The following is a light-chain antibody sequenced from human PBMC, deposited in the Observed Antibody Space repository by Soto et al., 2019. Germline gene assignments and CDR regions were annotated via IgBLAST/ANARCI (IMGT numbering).Light chain of an antibody. CDR1: QSISSW. V-gene: IGKV1-5*03. CDR2: KAS. CDR3: QQYNSSPT. Sequence: DIQMTQSPSTLSASVGDRVTIICRASQSISSWLAWYQQKPGKAPKLLIYKASSLESGVPSRLSGSGSGTEFTLTISSLQPDDFATYYCQQYNSSPTFGQGTKVEIK. J-gene: IGKJ1*01.